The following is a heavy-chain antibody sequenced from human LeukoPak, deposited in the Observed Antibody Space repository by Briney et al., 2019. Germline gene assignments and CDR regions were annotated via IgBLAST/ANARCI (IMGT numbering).Heavy chain of an antibody. D-gene: IGHD3-3*01. J-gene: IGHJ6*02. V-gene: IGHV3-74*01. CDR3: ARVLPTYYDFWSGSYGMDV. Sequence: GGSLRLSCAASGFTFSSYWMPWVRQAPGKGLVWVSRINSDGSSTSYADSVKGRFTISRDNAKNTLYLQMNSLRAEDTAVYYCARVLPTYYDFWSGSYGMDVWGQGTTVTVSS. CDR1: GFTFSSYW. CDR2: INSDGSST.